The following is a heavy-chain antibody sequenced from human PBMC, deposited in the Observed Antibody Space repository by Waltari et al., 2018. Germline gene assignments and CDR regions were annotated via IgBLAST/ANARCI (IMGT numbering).Heavy chain of an antibody. CDR2: IIPIFGTP. V-gene: IGHV1-69*05. J-gene: IGHJ4*02. CDR1: GGTFSSYA. D-gene: IGHD6-6*01. Sequence: QVQLVQSGAGVRTPGSSLKVACKASGGTFSSYAISWVRQAPGQGLEWMGGIIPIFGTPNYAQTFHGRVTITTDESTSTADMELSSLRSEYTAVYYCAGRDRSSFDVPLCQWGQGTLVTVSS. CDR3: AGRDRSSFDVPLCQ.